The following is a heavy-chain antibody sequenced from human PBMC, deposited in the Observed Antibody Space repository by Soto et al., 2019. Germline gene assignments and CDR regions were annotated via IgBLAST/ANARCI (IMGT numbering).Heavy chain of an antibody. D-gene: IGHD2-15*01. J-gene: IGHJ6*02. CDR2: IRTYNGDT. CDR3: ARAGAAPYYYYGMDV. CDR1: GYTFSTSG. Sequence: QVQLVQSGAEVRKPGASVKVSCKASGYTFSTSGMSWLRQAPGQGLEWMGWIRTYNGDTNDAPKFQDRVTMTSDTSTSTVYMELRSLRSDDTAVYYCARAGAAPYYYYGMDVGGQGTRVTVSS. V-gene: IGHV1-18*01.